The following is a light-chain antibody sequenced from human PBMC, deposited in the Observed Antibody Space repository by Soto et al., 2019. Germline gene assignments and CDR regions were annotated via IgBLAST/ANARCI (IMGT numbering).Light chain of an antibody. CDR1: SSNIGAGYD. V-gene: IGLV1-40*01. CDR2: DNT. CDR3: QSYDGSLRGSV. Sequence: VLTQPPSVSGAPGQRVTISCTGSSSNIGAGYDVHWYQQLPGTAHKLLIYDNTNRPSGVPDRFSGSKSGTSASLAITGLQAEDEADYYCQSYDGSLRGSVFGSGTKVTVL. J-gene: IGLJ1*01.